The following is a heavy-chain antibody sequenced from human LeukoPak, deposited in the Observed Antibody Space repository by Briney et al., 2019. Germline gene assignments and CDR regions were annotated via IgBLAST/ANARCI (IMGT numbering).Heavy chain of an antibody. Sequence: GGSLTLSCAASGLPDSSNHKAWLRQAPGRGLEYVSVIYTGGITYYADSVHGRFTISRDSSKNTVYRQMNSLRVEDTALYYCARDHAPAGGGLDYWGQGTPVTVSP. CDR2: IYTGGIT. CDR1: GLPDSSNH. V-gene: IGHV3-53*01. CDR3: ARDHAPAGGGLDY. D-gene: IGHD6-13*01. J-gene: IGHJ4*02.